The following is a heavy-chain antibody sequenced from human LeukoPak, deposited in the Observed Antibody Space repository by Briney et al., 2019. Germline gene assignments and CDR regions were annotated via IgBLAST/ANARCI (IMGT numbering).Heavy chain of an antibody. J-gene: IGHJ4*02. V-gene: IGHV3-30*02. Sequence: GGSLRLSCAASGFTFSSYGMHWVRQAPGKGLEWVAFIRYDGSNKYYADSVKGRFTISRDNSKNTLYLQMSSLRAEDTAVYYCAKDQFPATLDSSGWHNDMGLFDYWGQGTLVTVSS. CDR2: IRYDGSNK. D-gene: IGHD6-19*01. CDR1: GFTFSSYG. CDR3: AKDQFPATLDSSGWHNDMGLFDY.